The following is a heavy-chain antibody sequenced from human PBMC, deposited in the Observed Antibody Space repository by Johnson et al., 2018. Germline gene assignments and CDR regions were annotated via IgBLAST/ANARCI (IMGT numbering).Heavy chain of an antibody. CDR3: AIWVPESGTYNWFDP. J-gene: IGHJ5*02. Sequence: QVQLVQSGAEVKKPGSSVKVSCKAIGGTFGKNGISWVRQAPGQGPEWMGGIIPIYNITNHGQKFPGSLKITADGSATTVYTTTAYMELSSLKSEDTATYYCAIWVPESGTYNWFDPWGHGTAVIVSS. CDR2: IIPIYNIT. D-gene: IGHD1-26*01. V-gene: IGHV1-69*12. CDR1: GGTFGKNG.